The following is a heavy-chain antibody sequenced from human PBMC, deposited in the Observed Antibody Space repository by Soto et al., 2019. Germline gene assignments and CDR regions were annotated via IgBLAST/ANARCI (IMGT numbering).Heavy chain of an antibody. V-gene: IGHV4-34*01. CDR3: ASLRGSYDYYGMDV. CDR2: INHSGST. J-gene: IGHJ6*02. D-gene: IGHD1-26*01. Sequence: SETLSLTCAVYGGSFSGYYWSWIRQPPGKGLEWIGEINHSGSTNYNPSLKSRVTISVDTSKNQFSLKLSSVTAADTAVYYCASLRGSYDYYGMDVWGQGTTVTVSS. CDR1: GGSFSGYY.